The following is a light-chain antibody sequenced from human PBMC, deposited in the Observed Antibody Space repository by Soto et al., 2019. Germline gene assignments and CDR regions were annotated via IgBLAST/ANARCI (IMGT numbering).Light chain of an antibody. J-gene: IGLJ1*01. CDR3: SSYTTGSTLYV. V-gene: IGLV2-14*01. CDR2: EVS. Sequence: SALTQPVSVSGSPGQSITISCTGSSNDIGAYKYVSWYQQYPGKAPKLIIFEVSNRPSGVSNRFSGSKSGNTASLTIAGLQAEDEADYHCSSYTTGSTLYVFGGGTKVTVL. CDR1: SNDIGAYKY.